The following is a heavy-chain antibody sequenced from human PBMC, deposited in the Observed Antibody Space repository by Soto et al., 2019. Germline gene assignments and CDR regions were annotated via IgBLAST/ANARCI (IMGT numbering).Heavy chain of an antibody. J-gene: IGHJ5*02. CDR3: TGISAS. Sequence: EVQLVESGGGLVQPGGSLKLSCAASGFSFSGSAMHWVRQASGKGLEWVGRIRSKANNYATAYAASVNGRFTISRDDSKSTAYLQMNNLKTEDTAVYFCTGISASWGQGTLVTVSS. CDR2: IRSKANNYAT. V-gene: IGHV3-73*02. CDR1: GFSFSGSA. D-gene: IGHD6-13*01.